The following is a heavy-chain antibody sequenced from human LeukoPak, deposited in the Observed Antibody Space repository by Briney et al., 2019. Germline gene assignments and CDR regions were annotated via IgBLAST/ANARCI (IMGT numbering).Heavy chain of an antibody. V-gene: IGHV4-31*03. Sequence: PSETLSLTCTVPGGSISSGGYYWSWIRQHPGKGLEWIGYIYYSGSTYYNPSLKSRVTISVDTSKNQFSLKLCSVTAADTAVYYCARGGFCSGGSCFDAFDIWGQGTMVTVSS. CDR3: ARGGFCSGGSCFDAFDI. CDR2: IYYSGST. D-gene: IGHD2-15*01. J-gene: IGHJ3*02. CDR1: GGSISSGGYY.